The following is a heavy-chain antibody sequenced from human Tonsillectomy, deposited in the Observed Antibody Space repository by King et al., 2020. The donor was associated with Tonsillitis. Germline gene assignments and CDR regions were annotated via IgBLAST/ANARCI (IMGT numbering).Heavy chain of an antibody. CDR2: ISSSSSYI. CDR1: GFAFSTYN. D-gene: IGHD2-8*02. V-gene: IGHV3-21*01. Sequence: VQLVESGGGLVKPGGSLRLSCAASGFAFSTYNMNWVRQAPGKGLEWVSSISSSSSYIYYADSLKGRFTISRDNAKNSLYLQMNSLRAEDTAVYYCARDYRKCSTGPDGFDIGGEGTMVTVSA. J-gene: IGHJ3*02. CDR3: ARDYRKCSTGPDGFDI.